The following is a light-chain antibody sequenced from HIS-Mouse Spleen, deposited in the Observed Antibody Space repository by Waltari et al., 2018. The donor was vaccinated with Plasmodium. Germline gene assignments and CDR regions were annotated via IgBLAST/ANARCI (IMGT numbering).Light chain of an antibody. CDR3: CSYAGSYTWV. CDR1: RIDVGGYNS. CDR2: DVS. V-gene: IGLV2-11*01. J-gene: IGLJ3*02. Sequence: QSALTQPRSVSGSPGQSVTIPCTGPRIDVGGYNSVPWYQQHPGKAPKLMIYDVSKRPSGVPDRFSGSKSGNTASLTISGLQAEDEADYYCCSYAGSYTWVFGGGTKLTVL.